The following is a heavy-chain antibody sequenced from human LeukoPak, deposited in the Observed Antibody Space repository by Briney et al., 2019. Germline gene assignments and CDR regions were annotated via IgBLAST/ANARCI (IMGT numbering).Heavy chain of an antibody. V-gene: IGHV4-59*01. J-gene: IGHJ5*02. CDR1: GGSISIYF. D-gene: IGHD2-15*01. CDR3: AREGRSDRWSSNWFDP. CDR2: SNYGGST. Sequence: SETLSLTCTVSGGSISIYFYSWIRQSPGKGLEWIGYSNYGGSTNYNPSLKSRVTISVDRPKNQFSLKVKSVTAADTAVYYCAREGRSDRWSSNWFDPWGLGTLVTVSS.